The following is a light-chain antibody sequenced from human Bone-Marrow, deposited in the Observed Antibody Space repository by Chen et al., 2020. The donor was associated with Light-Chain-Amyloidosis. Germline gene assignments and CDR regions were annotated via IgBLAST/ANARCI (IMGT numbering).Light chain of an antibody. CDR1: ALPTKY. V-gene: IGLV3-25*03. CDR3: QSADSSGTYEVR. Sequence: SYELPQPPSVSVSPGLPARITCPGDALPTKYAYWYQQKPGQAPVLVIHRDTERPSGISERFSGSSSGTTATLTISGVQAEDEADYHCQSADSSGTYEVRFGGGTKLTVL. CDR2: RDT. J-gene: IGLJ2*01.